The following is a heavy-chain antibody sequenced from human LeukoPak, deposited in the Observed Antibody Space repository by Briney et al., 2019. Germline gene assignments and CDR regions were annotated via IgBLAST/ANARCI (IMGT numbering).Heavy chain of an antibody. CDR1: GGSISSYY. J-gene: IGHJ4*02. D-gene: IGHD3-22*01. CDR3: ARGADSSGYYSIFYFDY. CDR2: IYYSGVT. Sequence: SETLSLTCTVSGGSISSYYWNWVRQPPGKGLEWIGYIYYSGVTNYNPPLKSRVTISVDTSKNQFSLKLSSVTAADTAVYYCARGADSSGYYSIFYFDYWGQGTLVTVSS. V-gene: IGHV4-59*01.